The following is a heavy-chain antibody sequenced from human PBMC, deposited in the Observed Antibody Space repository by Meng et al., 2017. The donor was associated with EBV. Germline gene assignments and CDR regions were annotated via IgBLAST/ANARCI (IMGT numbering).Heavy chain of an antibody. CDR2: IIPAGGNT. CDR3: VRELVGGTFDY. D-gene: IGHD1/OR15-1a*01. J-gene: IGHJ4*02. V-gene: IGHV1-46*01. Sequence: QGQLVESGGEVKKPGASVKVSCKASGYTFTSYYLHWVRQAPGQGLEWMGIIIPAGGNTNYAQKFRGRFTMTRDTSTSTVYMDLSILTSEDTAVYYCVRELVGGTFDYWGQGTLVTVSS. CDR1: GYTFTSYY.